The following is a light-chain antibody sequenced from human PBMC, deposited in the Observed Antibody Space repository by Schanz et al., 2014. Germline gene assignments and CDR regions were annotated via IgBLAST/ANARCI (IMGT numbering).Light chain of an antibody. CDR2: GNR. V-gene: IGLV1-40*01. CDR1: SSNIGAGYD. CDR3: SSYTSSTTPFV. Sequence: QSVLTQPASVSGSPGQSITISCTGGSSNIGAGYDVHWYQHLPGKAPKILIYGNRNRPSGVPDRFSGSKSGNTASLTVSGLLAEDEADYYCSSYTSSTTPFVFGTGTKVTVL. J-gene: IGLJ1*01.